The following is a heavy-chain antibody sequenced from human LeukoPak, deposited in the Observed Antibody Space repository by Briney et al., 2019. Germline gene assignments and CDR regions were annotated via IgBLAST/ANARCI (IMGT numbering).Heavy chain of an antibody. CDR3: AKDPGTYYGLGSPKY. J-gene: IGHJ4*02. Sequence: GRSLRLSCAASGFTFSGYGMHWVRQAPGKGLEWVAVISNDGSNTYYVDSVKGRFTISRDNSKNTLYLQMNSLRAEDTAVYYCAKDPGTYYGLGSPKYWGQGTLVTVSS. D-gene: IGHD3-10*01. V-gene: IGHV3-30*18. CDR2: ISNDGSNT. CDR1: GFTFSGYG.